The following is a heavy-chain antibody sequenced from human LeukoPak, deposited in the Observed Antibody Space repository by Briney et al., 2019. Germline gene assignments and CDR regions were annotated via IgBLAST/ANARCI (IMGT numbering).Heavy chain of an antibody. J-gene: IGHJ4*02. D-gene: IGHD5-24*01. CDR1: GITVTNDY. Sequence: GGSLRLSCAASGITVTNDYINWVRQAPGKGLEWVSVMDSGGTTYYADSVKGRFTISRDSSKNTVYLQMNSLRAEDTAVYYCARGGWLLCPHFDYWGQGTLVTVSS. V-gene: IGHV3-66*01. CDR3: ARGGWLLCPHFDY. CDR2: MDSGGTT.